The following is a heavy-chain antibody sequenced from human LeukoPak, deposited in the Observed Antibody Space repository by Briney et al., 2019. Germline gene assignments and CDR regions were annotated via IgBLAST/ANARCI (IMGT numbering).Heavy chain of an antibody. V-gene: IGHV3-13*01. CDR3: ARGRYSSSSRLYFDL. CDR2: ICTAGET. D-gene: IGHD6-6*01. J-gene: IGHJ2*01. CDR1: GFTFSSYD. Sequence: GGALRLSCAASGFTFSSYDMHWVRQAAGKGLEGVSAICTAGETYYPGSVMGGLTISRENAKNSLYLQMNSLRAGDTAVYYCARGRYSSSSRLYFDLWGRGALVTVSS.